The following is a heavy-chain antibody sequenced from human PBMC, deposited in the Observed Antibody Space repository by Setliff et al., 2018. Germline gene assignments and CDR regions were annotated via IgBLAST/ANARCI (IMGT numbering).Heavy chain of an antibody. CDR1: GGSISSGGYY. CDR2: IYYSGST. Sequence: PSETLSLICTVSGGSISSGGYYWSWIRQHPGKGLEWIGYIYYSGSTYYNPSLKSRVTISVDTSKNQFSLKLSSVTAADTAVYYRARVSMVIAIRNAFDIWGQGNPGHRLL. V-gene: IGHV4-31*03. J-gene: IGHJ3*02. CDR3: ARVSMVIAIRNAFDI. D-gene: IGHD2-21*01.